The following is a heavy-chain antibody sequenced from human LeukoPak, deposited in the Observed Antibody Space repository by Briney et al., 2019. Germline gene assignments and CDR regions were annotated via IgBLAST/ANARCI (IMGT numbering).Heavy chain of an antibody. Sequence: SVKVSCKASGGTFSSYTISWVRQAPGQGLEWMGRIIPIFGLATCAQKFQGRVTIIADKSTSTAYMELSSLRSEDTAVYYCARNSNLGYCSSTSCYRDWFDPWGQGTLVTVSS. CDR3: ARNSNLGYCSSTSCYRDWFDP. CDR1: GGTFSSYT. J-gene: IGHJ5*02. V-gene: IGHV1-69*02. CDR2: IIPIFGLA. D-gene: IGHD2-2*01.